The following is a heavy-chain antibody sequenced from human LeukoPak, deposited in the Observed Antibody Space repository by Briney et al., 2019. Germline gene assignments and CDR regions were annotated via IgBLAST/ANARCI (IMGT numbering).Heavy chain of an antibody. J-gene: IGHJ4*02. Sequence: GGSLRLSCAASGFTFSNYWMRWVRQAPGKGLEWVALISYDGRNQYYADSVRGRFTSSRDNSQNTLYLQMISLRVGDTAVYYCARDEGLGTVTTYLGYWGQGTLVTVSS. D-gene: IGHD4-17*01. CDR2: ISYDGRNQ. V-gene: IGHV3-30*03. CDR3: ARDEGLGTVTTYLGY. CDR1: GFTFSNYW.